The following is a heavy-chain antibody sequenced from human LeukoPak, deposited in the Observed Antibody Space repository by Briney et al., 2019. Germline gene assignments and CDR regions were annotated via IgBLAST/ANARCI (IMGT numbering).Heavy chain of an antibody. CDR2: IYHSGST. V-gene: IGHV4-38-2*01. Sequence: SETLSLTCAVSGYSISSGYYWGWIRQPPGKGLEWIGSIYHSGSTYYNPSLKSRVTISVDTSKNQFSLKLSSVTAADTAEYYCARNANRGSTFDYWGQGTLVTVSS. CDR3: ARNANRGSTFDY. D-gene: IGHD1-26*01. CDR1: GYSISSGYY. J-gene: IGHJ4*02.